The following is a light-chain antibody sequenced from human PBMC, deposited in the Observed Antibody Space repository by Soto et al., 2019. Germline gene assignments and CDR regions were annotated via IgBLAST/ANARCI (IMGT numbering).Light chain of an antibody. J-gene: IGLJ2*01. CDR3: AAWDDSLHGRPI. CDR2: SNN. Sequence: QSVLTQPPSASGTPGQRVTISCSGSSSNIGSNTVNWYQQLPGTAPKLLIYSNNQRPSGVPDRFSGSKSGTSASLAISGLQSEDEADYYCAAWDDSLHGRPIFGGGTKLTVL. CDR1: SSNIGSNT. V-gene: IGLV1-44*01.